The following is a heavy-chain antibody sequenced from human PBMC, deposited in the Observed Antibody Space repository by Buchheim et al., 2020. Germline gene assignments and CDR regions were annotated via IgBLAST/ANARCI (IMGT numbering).Heavy chain of an antibody. J-gene: IGHJ6*02. D-gene: IGHD2-15*01. CDR1: GFTFSSYS. V-gene: IGHV3-21*01. CDR3: ARGHCSGGSCYSGVYYYGMDV. Sequence: EVQLVESGGGLVKPGGSLRLSCAASGFTFSSYSMNWVRQAPGKGLEWVSSISSSSSYIYYADPVKGRFTISRDNAKNSLYLQMNSLRAEDTAVYYCARGHCSGGSCYSGVYYYGMDVWGQGTT. CDR2: ISSSSSYI.